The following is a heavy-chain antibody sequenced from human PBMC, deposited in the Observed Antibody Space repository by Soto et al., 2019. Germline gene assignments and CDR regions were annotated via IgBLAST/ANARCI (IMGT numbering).Heavy chain of an antibody. J-gene: IGHJ1*01. CDR3: AREDYYGSGSYAY. Sequence: ASVKVSCKASGYTFNNYNINWVRQATGQGLEWMGWMNPNSGNTGYAQKFQGRVTMTRYTSISTAYMELSSLRSDATAVYYCAREDYYGSGSYAYWGQGTLVNVSS. CDR2: MNPNSGNT. D-gene: IGHD3-10*01. V-gene: IGHV1-8*01. CDR1: GYTFNNYN.